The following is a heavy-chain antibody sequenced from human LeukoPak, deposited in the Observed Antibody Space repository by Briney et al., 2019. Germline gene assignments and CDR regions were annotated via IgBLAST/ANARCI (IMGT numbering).Heavy chain of an antibody. J-gene: IGHJ4*02. Sequence: SETLSLTCTVSGGSISSSSYYWGWIRQPPGKGLESIGYIYYSGTTYYNPSLKSRVTISVDTSKNQFALRLSSVTAADTAVYYCARHSSSSPGVIDYWGQGTLVTVSS. CDR2: IYYSGTT. V-gene: IGHV4-39*01. CDR1: GGSISSSSYY. CDR3: ARHSSSSPGVIDY. D-gene: IGHD6-6*01.